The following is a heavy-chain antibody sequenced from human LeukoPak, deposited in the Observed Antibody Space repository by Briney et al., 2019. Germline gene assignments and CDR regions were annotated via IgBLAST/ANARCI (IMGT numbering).Heavy chain of an antibody. D-gene: IGHD3-10*01. CDR2: ISSSGSTI. V-gene: IGHV3-48*03. CDR3: ARPILRFGEPGAFDI. CDR1: GFTFSSYE. Sequence: GGSLRLSCAASGFTFSSYEMNWVRQAPGKGLEWVSYISSSGSTIYYADSVKGRFTISRDNAKNSLYLQMNSLRAEDTAVYYCARPILRFGEPGAFDIWGQGTMVTVSS. J-gene: IGHJ3*02.